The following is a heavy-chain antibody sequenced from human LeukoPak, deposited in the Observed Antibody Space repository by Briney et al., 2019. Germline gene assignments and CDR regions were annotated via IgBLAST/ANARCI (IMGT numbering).Heavy chain of an antibody. CDR3: ARDPYGGTYFDY. CDR2: ISAYNGNT. D-gene: IGHD2-21*01. Sequence: ASVKVSCKASGYTFTSYGISWVRQAPGQGLEWMGWISAYNGNTNYAQKLQGRVTMTTDTSTSTAYMELSRLRSDDTAVYYCARDPYGGTYFDYWGQGTLVTVSS. J-gene: IGHJ4*02. V-gene: IGHV1-18*01. CDR1: GYTFTSYG.